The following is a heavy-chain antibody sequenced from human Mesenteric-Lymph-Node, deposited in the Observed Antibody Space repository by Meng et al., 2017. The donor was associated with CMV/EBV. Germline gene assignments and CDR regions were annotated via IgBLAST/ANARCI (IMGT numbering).Heavy chain of an antibody. CDR1: GWSFSGYY. Sequence: YGWSFSGYYWSWIRQPPGKGLEWIGEINHSGSTNYTPSLKSRVTISVDTSKNQFSLKLSSVTAADTAVYYCARDLGSTMVRGVQTYYWGQGTLVTVSS. CDR2: INHSGST. V-gene: IGHV4-34*01. CDR3: ARDLGSTMVRGVQTYY. J-gene: IGHJ4*02. D-gene: IGHD3-10*01.